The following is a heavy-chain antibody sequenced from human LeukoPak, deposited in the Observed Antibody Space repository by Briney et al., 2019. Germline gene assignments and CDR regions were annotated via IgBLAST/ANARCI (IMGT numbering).Heavy chain of an antibody. J-gene: IGHJ6*03. CDR1: GYTFISYG. D-gene: IGHD1-26*01. CDR2: ISPYTTKT. Sequence: ASVKVSCKASGYTFISYGITWVRQAPGQGLEWMGWISPYTTKTNYAQSLQGRVTMTTDTSTSTAYMELRSLRSDDTAVYYCARGGGVGPTAPPDYYSYQMDVWGKGTTVAVSS. CDR3: ARGGGVGPTAPPDYYSYQMDV. V-gene: IGHV1-18*01.